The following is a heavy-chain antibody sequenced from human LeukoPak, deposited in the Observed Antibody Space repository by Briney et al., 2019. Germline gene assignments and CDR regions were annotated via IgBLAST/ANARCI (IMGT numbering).Heavy chain of an antibody. CDR2: TYYRSKWYN. Sequence: SQTLSLTCAISGDSVSSNSAAWNWIRQSPSRGLEWLGRTYYRSKWYNDYAVSVKSRITINPDTSKNQFPLQLNSVTPEDTAVYYCARGEQQLVPVVWFDPWGQGTLVTVSS. D-gene: IGHD6-13*01. CDR1: GDSVSSNSAA. CDR3: ARGEQQLVPVVWFDP. J-gene: IGHJ5*02. V-gene: IGHV6-1*01.